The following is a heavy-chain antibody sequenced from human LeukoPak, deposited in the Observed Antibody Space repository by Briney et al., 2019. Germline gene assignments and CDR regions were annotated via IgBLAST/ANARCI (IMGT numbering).Heavy chain of an antibody. D-gene: IGHD4-17*01. Sequence: ASVKVSCTASGYTFTGYYMHWVRQAPGQGLEWMGWINPNSGGTNYAQKFQGRVTMTRDTSISTAYMELSRLRSDDTAVYYCARDLITVSGKTKFDYWGQGTLVTVSS. CDR3: ARDLITVSGKTKFDY. CDR1: GYTFTGYY. CDR2: INPNSGGT. J-gene: IGHJ4*02. V-gene: IGHV1-2*02.